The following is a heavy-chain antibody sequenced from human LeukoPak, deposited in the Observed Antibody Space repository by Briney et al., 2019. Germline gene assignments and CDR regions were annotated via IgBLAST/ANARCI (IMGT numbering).Heavy chain of an antibody. V-gene: IGHV4-59*08. D-gene: IGHD5-24*01. J-gene: IGHJ4*02. CDR1: GGSISSYY. Sequence: PSETLSLTCTVSGGSISSYYWSWIRQPPGKGLEWIGYIYYSGSTNYNPSLKSRVTISVDTSKNQFSLKLSSVTAADTAVYYCAREFGHNRWYFDYWGQGALVTVSS. CDR2: IYYSGST. CDR3: AREFGHNRWYFDY.